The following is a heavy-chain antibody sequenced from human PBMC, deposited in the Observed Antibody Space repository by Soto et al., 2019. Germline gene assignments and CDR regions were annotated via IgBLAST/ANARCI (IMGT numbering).Heavy chain of an antibody. J-gene: IGHJ4*02. Sequence: PGGSLRLSCAASGFTFSSYAMSWVRQAPGKGLEWVSAISGSGGSTYYADSVKGRFTISRDNSKNTLYLQMNSLRAEDTAVYYCAKGTHIVVVVAASYYWGQGTLVTVSS. D-gene: IGHD2-15*01. CDR2: ISGSGGST. CDR3: AKGTHIVVVVAASYY. CDR1: GFTFSSYA. V-gene: IGHV3-23*01.